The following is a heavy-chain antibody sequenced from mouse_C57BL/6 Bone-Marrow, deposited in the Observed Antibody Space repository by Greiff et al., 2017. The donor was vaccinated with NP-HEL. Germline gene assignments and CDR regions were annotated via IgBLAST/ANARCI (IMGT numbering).Heavy chain of an antibody. D-gene: IGHD2-3*01. Sequence: QVQLQQPGAELVRPGTSVKLSCKASGYTFTSYWMHWVKQRPGQGLEWIGVIDPSDSYTNYNQKFKGKATLTVDTSSSTAYMQLSSLTSEDSAVYYCARCGYYDYWGQGTTLTVSS. CDR2: IDPSDSYT. CDR3: ARCGYYDY. V-gene: IGHV1-59*01. J-gene: IGHJ2*01. CDR1: GYTFTSYW.